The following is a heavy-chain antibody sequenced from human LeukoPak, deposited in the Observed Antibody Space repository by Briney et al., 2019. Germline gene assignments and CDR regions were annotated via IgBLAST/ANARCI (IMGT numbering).Heavy chain of an antibody. V-gene: IGHV3-23*01. CDR3: AKESVWGSYRPEGCFDY. J-gene: IGHJ4*02. CDR1: GLTFSSFA. Sequence: GGSLRLSCAASGLTFSSFAMSWVRQAPGKGLEWVSVVSGSGGSTYYADSVKGRFTISRDNSQNTLYLQMNSLRAEDTAVYYCAKESVWGSYRPEGCFDYWGQGTLVTVSS. CDR2: VSGSGGST. D-gene: IGHD3-16*02.